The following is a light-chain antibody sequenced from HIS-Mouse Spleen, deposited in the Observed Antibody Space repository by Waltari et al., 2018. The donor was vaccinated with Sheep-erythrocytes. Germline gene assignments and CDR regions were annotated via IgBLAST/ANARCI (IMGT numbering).Light chain of an antibody. V-gene: IGLV2-14*01. J-gene: IGLJ1*01. CDR2: EVS. CDR3: SSYTSSSTYV. CDR1: SRYVGGYNY. Sequence: QSALTQPASVSGSPGQSITISCTGTSRYVGGYNYFSWYQQHPGKAPKLMIYEVSNRPSGVSNRFSGSKSGNTASLTISGLQAEDEADYYCSSYTSSSTYVFGTGTKVTVL.